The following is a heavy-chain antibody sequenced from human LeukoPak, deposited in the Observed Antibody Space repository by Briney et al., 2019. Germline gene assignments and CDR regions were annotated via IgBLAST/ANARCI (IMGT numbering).Heavy chain of an antibody. CDR2: IKQDGSQK. J-gene: IGHJ4*02. D-gene: IGHD5-24*01. V-gene: IGHV3-7*04. CDR1: GFTFSIDW. CDR3: ARGGNNYVHFDY. Sequence: GGSLRLSCAASGFTFSIDWMNWVRQAPGRGLEWVASIKQDGSQKFYVDSVKGRFTISRDNAENSLYLQMSSLRAEDTAVYYCARGGNNYVHFDYWGQGTLVTVSS.